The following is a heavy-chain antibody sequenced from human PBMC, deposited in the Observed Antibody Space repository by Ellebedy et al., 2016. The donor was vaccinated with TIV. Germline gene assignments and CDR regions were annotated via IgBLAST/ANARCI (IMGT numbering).Heavy chain of an antibody. D-gene: IGHD1-14*01. CDR2: FGVSGDST. Sequence: GESLKISCAASGFTFSNYAMSWVRQAPAKGLEWVSGFGVSGDSTYYADSVKGRFTISRDNSKNTLYLQMNSLRAEDTAIYYCARGKSGTYIHHAFDYWGQGTLVTVSS. CDR1: GFTFSNYA. J-gene: IGHJ4*02. CDR3: ARGKSGTYIHHAFDY. V-gene: IGHV3-23*01.